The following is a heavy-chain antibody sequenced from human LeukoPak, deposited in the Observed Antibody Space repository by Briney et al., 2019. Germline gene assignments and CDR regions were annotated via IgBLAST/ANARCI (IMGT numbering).Heavy chain of an antibody. Sequence: APETLSLTCTVSGGSISSSSYFWGWIRQPPGKGLEWIGSVYDSGSTYYNPSLKSRVTISVDTSKNQFSLKLSSVTAADTAVFYCARLPPTESSGWGRPFDYWGQGTLVTVSS. V-gene: IGHV4-39*01. CDR1: GGSISSSSYF. J-gene: IGHJ4*02. CDR3: ARLPPTESSGWGRPFDY. D-gene: IGHD6-19*01. CDR2: VYDSGST.